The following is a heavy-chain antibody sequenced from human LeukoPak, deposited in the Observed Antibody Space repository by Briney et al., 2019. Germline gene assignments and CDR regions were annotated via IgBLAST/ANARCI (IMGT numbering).Heavy chain of an antibody. CDR2: VYPGDSTT. J-gene: IGHJ4*02. V-gene: IGHV5-51*01. Sequence: GESLKISCKGSGYIFANYWIGWVRQTPGKGLEWMGIVYPGDSTTRYSPSFQGQVTISADRSITTAYLQWSSLKASDTAMYYCARFAYGSDFFPGHYWGQGTRVTVSS. CDR1: GYIFANYW. D-gene: IGHD3/OR15-3a*01. CDR3: ARFAYGSDFFPGHY.